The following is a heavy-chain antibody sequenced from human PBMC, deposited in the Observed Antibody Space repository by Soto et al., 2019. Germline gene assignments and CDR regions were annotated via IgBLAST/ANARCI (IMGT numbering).Heavy chain of an antibody. CDR1: GGSVSSGSYY. CDR2: IYYSGST. CDR3: AGNWNYPTVYY. V-gene: IGHV4-61*01. J-gene: IGHJ4*02. D-gene: IGHD1-7*01. Sequence: SETLSLTCTVSGGSVSSGSYYWSWLRQPPGKGLEWIGYIYYSGSTNYNPSLKSRVTISVDTSKNQFSLKLSSVTAADTAVYYCAGNWNYPTVYYWGQGTLVTVSS.